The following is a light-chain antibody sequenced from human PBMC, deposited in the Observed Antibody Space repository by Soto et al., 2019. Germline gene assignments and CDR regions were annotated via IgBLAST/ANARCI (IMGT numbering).Light chain of an antibody. CDR2: DVS. CDR3: SSYTSSSTVV. Sequence: QSALTQPASVSGSPGQSITISCTGTSSDVGGYNYVSWYQQHPGKDPKLMIYDVSNRPSGVSNRFSGPKSGNTASLTISGLQAEDEADYYCSSYTSSSTVVFGGGTKVTVL. J-gene: IGLJ2*01. CDR1: SSDVGGYNY. V-gene: IGLV2-14*01.